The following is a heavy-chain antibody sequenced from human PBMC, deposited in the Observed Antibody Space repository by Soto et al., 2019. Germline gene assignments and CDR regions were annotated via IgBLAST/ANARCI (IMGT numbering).Heavy chain of an antibody. V-gene: IGHV3-23*01. Sequence: LRLSCAASGFTFSTYAMSWVRQAPGKGLEWVSGISSSGGSTNHADSVKGRFIISRDNSKNMVYLQMNSLRAEDTAVYYCACLAWFGDPVPPFDCWGQGIVVTVSS. CDR3: ACLAWFGDPVPPFDC. CDR1: GFTFSTYA. CDR2: ISSSGGST. D-gene: IGHD3-10*01. J-gene: IGHJ4*02.